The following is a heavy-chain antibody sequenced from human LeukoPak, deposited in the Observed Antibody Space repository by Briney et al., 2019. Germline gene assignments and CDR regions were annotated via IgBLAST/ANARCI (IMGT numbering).Heavy chain of an antibody. CDR3: ARARYANAWYAFDI. CDR2: LSHSGSS. D-gene: IGHD2-2*01. J-gene: IGHJ3*02. Sequence: SETLSLTCTVSGGSISSSSYSWGWIRQSPGKGLGWIAYLSHSGSSDSNPSLTSRVTTLVDTSKNQFSLKLTSVTAADTAVYYCARARYANAWYAFDIWGHGTMVTVSS. CDR1: GGSISSSSYS. V-gene: IGHV4-61*05.